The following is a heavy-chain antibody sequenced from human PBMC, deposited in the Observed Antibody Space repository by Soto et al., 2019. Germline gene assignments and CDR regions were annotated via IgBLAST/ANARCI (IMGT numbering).Heavy chain of an antibody. D-gene: IGHD3-22*01. V-gene: IGHV5-51*01. Sequence: PGESLKISCKGSGYSFTSYWIGWVRQMPGKGLEWMGIIYPGDSDTRYSPSFQGQVTISADKSISTAYLQWSSLKASDTAMYYCARHNHYYDSSGYYSRAFDIWGQGTMVT. CDR3: ARHNHYYDSSGYYSRAFDI. J-gene: IGHJ3*02. CDR1: GYSFTSYW. CDR2: IYPGDSDT.